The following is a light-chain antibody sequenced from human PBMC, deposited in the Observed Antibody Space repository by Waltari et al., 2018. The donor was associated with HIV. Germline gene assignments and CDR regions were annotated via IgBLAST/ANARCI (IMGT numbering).Light chain of an antibody. CDR2: WAS. V-gene: IGKV4-1*01. Sequence: DIVMTQSPDSLAVSLGERATINCKSSQSVLYSSNNKNYLAWYQHKPGQPPKLLIYWASNRESGVPARVSGSGSGTDFTRTISSLQAGDVAVYYCHQSYSTPYTFGQGTKLEIK. CDR3: HQSYSTPYT. J-gene: IGKJ2*01. CDR1: QSVLYSSNNKNY.